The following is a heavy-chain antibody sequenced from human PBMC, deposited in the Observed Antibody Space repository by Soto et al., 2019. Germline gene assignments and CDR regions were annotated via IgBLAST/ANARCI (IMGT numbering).Heavy chain of an antibody. Sequence: GASVKVSCKASGYTFTGYYIHWVRQAPGQGLEWMGWISAYNGNTNYAQKLQGRVTMTTDTSTSTAYMELRSLRSDDTAVYYCARVWSDYGDYRFLDYWGQGTLVTVSS. CDR3: ARVWSDYGDYRFLDY. V-gene: IGHV1-18*04. D-gene: IGHD4-17*01. CDR2: ISAYNGNT. J-gene: IGHJ4*02. CDR1: GYTFTGYY.